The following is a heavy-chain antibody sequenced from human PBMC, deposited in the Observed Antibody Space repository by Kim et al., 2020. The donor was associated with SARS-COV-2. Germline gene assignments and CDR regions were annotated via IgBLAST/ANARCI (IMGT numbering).Heavy chain of an antibody. Sequence: ASVKVSCKASGYSFSCYAFSWVRQAPGQGLEWMGWISLNNGNKKYAQKCQGRVTMTGDTATSTAYLELTSLRPDDTAVYYCARWQLSTTTVFDYWGPGTQVTVSS. D-gene: IGHD1-1*01. V-gene: IGHV1-18*01. CDR1: GYSFSCYA. CDR2: ISLNNGNK. J-gene: IGHJ4*02. CDR3: ARWQLSTTTVFDY.